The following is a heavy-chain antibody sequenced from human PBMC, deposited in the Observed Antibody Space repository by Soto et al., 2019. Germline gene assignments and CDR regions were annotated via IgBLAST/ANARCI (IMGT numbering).Heavy chain of an antibody. Sequence: QVQLVQSGAEVKKPGASVKVSCKASGYTFTSYGISWVRQAPGQGLEWMGWISAYNGNTNYAQKLQGRVTMTTDTSTSTAYMELRSLRSDDTAVYYRAREIPAYYDFWSGYKYYYYYGMDVWGQGTTVTVSS. CDR3: AREIPAYYDFWSGYKYYYYYGMDV. V-gene: IGHV1-18*01. CDR2: ISAYNGNT. D-gene: IGHD3-3*01. J-gene: IGHJ6*02. CDR1: GYTFTSYG.